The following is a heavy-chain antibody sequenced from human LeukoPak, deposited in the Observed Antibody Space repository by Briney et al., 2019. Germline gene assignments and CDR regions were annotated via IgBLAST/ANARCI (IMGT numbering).Heavy chain of an antibody. J-gene: IGHJ4*02. V-gene: IGHV3-23*01. Sequence: GGSLRLSCSASGFTFSNYAMSWVRQAPGKGLEWVSAISGSGDTTYYADSVKGRFTISRDNSKNTLYLQMNSLRADDTAVYYCAKAKTQAMVLPGNYWGQGTLVTVSS. CDR1: GFTFSNYA. CDR3: AKAKTQAMVLPGNY. CDR2: ISGSGDTT. D-gene: IGHD5-18*01.